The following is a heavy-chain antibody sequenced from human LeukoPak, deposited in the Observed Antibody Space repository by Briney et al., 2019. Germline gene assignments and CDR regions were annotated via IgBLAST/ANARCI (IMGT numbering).Heavy chain of an antibody. CDR2: ISSSGSTI. Sequence: PGGSLRLSCAASGFTFSSYEMNWVRQAPGKGLEWVSYISSSGSTIYYADSVKGRFTISRDNAKNSLYLQMNSLRAEDTAVYYCARVGIVGATTAHFDYWGQGTLVTVSS. D-gene: IGHD1-26*01. CDR3: ARVGIVGATTAHFDY. J-gene: IGHJ4*02. CDR1: GFTFSSYE. V-gene: IGHV3-48*03.